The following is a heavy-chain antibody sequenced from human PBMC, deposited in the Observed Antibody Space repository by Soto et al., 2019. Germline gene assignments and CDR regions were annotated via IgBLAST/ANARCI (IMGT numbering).Heavy chain of an antibody. CDR2: ISGSTATI. CDR1: GFSFSSYA. V-gene: IGHV3-23*01. J-gene: IGHJ3*01. D-gene: IGHD3-22*01. CDR3: AKGRKGYHDSNGSPGTFDV. Sequence: EVQLLESGGGLVQPGGSLRLSCTASGFSFSSYAMSWVRQAPGKGLEWVSVISGSTATIHYADSVKGRFTISRDNSKNTLYLQMNSLRAEDTAVYYCAKGRKGYHDSNGSPGTFDVWGQGTMVTVSP.